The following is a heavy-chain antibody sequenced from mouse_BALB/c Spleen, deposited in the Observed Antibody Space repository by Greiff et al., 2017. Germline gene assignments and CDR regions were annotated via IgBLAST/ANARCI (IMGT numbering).Heavy chain of an antibody. CDR1: GFSLTSYD. CDR3: VRRDYDVVWFAY. D-gene: IGHD2-4*01. V-gene: IGHV2-9-2*01. J-gene: IGHJ3*01. Sequence: VKLMESGPGLVAPSQSLSITCTVSGFSLTSYDISWIRQPPGKGLEWLGVIWTGGGTNYNSAFMSRLSISKDNSKSQVFLKMNSLQTDDTAIYYCVRRDYDVVWFAYWGQGTLVTVSA. CDR2: IWTGGGT.